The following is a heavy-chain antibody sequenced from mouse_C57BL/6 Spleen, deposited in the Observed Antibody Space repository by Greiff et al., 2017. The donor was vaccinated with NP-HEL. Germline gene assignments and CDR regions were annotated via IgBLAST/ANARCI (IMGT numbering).Heavy chain of an antibody. V-gene: IGHV1-69*01. CDR1: GYTFTSYW. J-gene: IGHJ2*01. Sequence: QVQLQQPGAELVMPGASVKLSCKASGYTFTSYWMHWVKQRPGQGLEWIGEIDPSDSYTNYNQKFKGKSTLTVDKSSSTAYMQLSSLTSEDSAVYYCALGYDGYYFDYWGQGTTLTVSS. CDR2: IDPSDSYT. D-gene: IGHD2-2*01. CDR3: ALGYDGYYFDY.